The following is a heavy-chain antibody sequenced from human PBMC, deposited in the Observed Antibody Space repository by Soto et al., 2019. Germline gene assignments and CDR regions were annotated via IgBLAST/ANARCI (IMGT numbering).Heavy chain of an antibody. D-gene: IGHD2-21*01. V-gene: IGHV4-4*02. CDR2: IYHSGST. J-gene: IGHJ6*02. Sequence: PSETLSLTCAVSGGSISSSNWWSWVRQPPGKGLEWIGEIYHSGSTNYNPSLKSRVTISVDTSKNQFSLKLSSVTAADTAVYYCARQGPPHIDYYYGMDVWGQGTTVTVSS. CDR1: GGSISSSNW. CDR3: ARQGPPHIDYYYGMDV.